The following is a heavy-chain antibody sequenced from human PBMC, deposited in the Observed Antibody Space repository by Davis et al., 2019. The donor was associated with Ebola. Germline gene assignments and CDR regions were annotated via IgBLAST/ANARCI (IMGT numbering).Heavy chain of an antibody. D-gene: IGHD6-6*01. CDR3: AKDSSSSSHYYYGMDV. CDR1: GFTFDDYA. CDR2: ISWNSGNI. Sequence: SLKISCAASGFTFDDYAMHWVRQAPGKGLEWVSGISWNSGNIGYADSVKGRFTIFRGNAKNSLYLQMNSLRAEDTALYYCAKDSSSSSHYYYGMDVWGQGTTVTVSS. J-gene: IGHJ6*02. V-gene: IGHV3-9*01.